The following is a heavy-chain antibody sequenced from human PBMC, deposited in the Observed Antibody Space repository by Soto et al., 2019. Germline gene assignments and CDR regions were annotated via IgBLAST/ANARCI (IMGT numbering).Heavy chain of an antibody. V-gene: IGHV4-59*01. CDR2: IYYSGST. Sequence: PSETLSLTCTVSGGSISSYYWSWIRQPPGKGLEWIGYIYYSGSTNYNPPLKSRVTISVDTSKNQFSLKLSSVTAADTAVYYCARALGVGATTSYYYGMDVWGQGTTVTVSS. J-gene: IGHJ6*02. D-gene: IGHD1-26*01. CDR1: GGSISSYY. CDR3: ARALGVGATTSYYYGMDV.